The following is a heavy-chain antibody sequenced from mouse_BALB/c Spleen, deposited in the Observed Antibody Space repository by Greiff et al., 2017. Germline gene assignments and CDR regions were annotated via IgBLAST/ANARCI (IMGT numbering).Heavy chain of an antibody. V-gene: IGHV2-9*02. CDR1: GFSLTSYG. CDR2: IWAGGST. D-gene: IGHD1-1*01. Sequence: VQGVESGPGLVAPSQSLSITCTVSGFSLTSYGVHWVRQPPGKGLEWLGVIWAGGSTNYNSALMSRLSISKDNSKSQVFLKMNSLQTDDTAMYYCARERSYYGSSYAMDYWGQGTSVTVSS. J-gene: IGHJ4*01. CDR3: ARERSYYGSSYAMDY.